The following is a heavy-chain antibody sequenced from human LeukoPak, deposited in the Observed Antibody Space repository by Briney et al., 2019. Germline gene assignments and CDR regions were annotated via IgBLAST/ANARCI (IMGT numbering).Heavy chain of an antibody. CDR1: GGTFSSYA. J-gene: IGHJ4*02. Sequence: SVKVSCKASGGTFSSYAISWVRQAPGQGLEWMGGIIPIFGTANYAQKFQGRVTITADESTSTAYIELSSLRSEDTAVYYCARSVRGVIITTRFDYWGQGTLVTVSS. V-gene: IGHV1-69*13. D-gene: IGHD3-10*01. CDR3: ARSVRGVIITTRFDY. CDR2: IIPIFGTA.